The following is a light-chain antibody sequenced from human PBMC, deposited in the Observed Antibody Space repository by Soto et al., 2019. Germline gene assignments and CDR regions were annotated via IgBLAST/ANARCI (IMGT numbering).Light chain of an antibody. CDR2: EVS. V-gene: IGLV2-23*02. J-gene: IGLJ2*01. CDR1: SSDVGNSNF. Sequence: QSALTQPASVSGSPGQSIPISCTGTSSDVGNSNFVSWYQQLPGKAPRLIIYEVSEWPPGVSNRFSGSKSGNTAFLTISGLQAEDEATYHCCAYAGSDIHVFGGGTKLTVL. CDR3: CAYAGSDIHV.